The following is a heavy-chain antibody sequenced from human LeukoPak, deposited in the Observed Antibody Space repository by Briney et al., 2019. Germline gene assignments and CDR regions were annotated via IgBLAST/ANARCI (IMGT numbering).Heavy chain of an antibody. D-gene: IGHD4-11*01. CDR3: AAEMTTVTSNWFDP. J-gene: IGHJ5*02. Sequence: ASVKVSCKASGGTFSSYAISWVRQAPGQGLEWMGGIIPIFGTANYAQKFQGRVTITADESTSTAYMELSSLRSEDTAVYYCAAEMTTVTSNWFDPSGQGTLVTVSS. CDR1: GGTFSSYA. CDR2: IIPIFGTA. V-gene: IGHV1-69*01.